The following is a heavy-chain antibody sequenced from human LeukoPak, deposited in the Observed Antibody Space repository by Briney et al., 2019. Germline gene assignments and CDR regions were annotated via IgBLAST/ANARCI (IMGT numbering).Heavy chain of an antibody. V-gene: IGHV3-23*01. D-gene: IGHD3-10*01. CDR1: GFTFSSYA. CDR2: ISGSGGST. J-gene: IGHJ4*02. CDR3: AKDLRGERAYYFDY. Sequence: PGGSLRLSCAASGFTFSSYAMSWVRQAPGKGLEWVSAISGSGGSTYFADSVKGRFTISRDNSKNTLYLQMNSLRAEDTAVYYCAKDLRGERAYYFDYWGQGTLVTVSS.